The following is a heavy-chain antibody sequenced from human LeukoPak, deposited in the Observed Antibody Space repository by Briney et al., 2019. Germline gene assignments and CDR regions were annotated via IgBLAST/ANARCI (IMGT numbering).Heavy chain of an antibody. Sequence: SVKGRFTISSDNSKNMLYLQMNSLRAEDTAVYYCAKSRSSGLYVFDYWGQGTLVTVSS. V-gene: IGHV3-23*01. D-gene: IGHD6-19*01. CDR3: AKSRSSGLYVFDY. J-gene: IGHJ4*02.